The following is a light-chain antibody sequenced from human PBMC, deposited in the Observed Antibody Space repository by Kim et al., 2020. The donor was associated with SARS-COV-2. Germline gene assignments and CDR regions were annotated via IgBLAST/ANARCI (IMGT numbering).Light chain of an antibody. CDR3: QVWDSSSDHWV. Sequence: APGKTAKITCGGKNIGSESVHWYQQKPGQAPVLVIYYDSDRPSGIPERFSGSNSGNTATLTISRVEAGDEADYYCQVWDSSSDHWVFGGGTQLTVL. CDR2: YDS. J-gene: IGLJ3*02. V-gene: IGLV3-21*04. CDR1: NIGSES.